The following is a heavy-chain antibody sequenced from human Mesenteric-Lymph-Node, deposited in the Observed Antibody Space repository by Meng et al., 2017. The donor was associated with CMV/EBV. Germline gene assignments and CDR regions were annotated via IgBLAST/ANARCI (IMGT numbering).Heavy chain of an antibody. CDR2: IYYSGST. D-gene: IGHD3-3*01. J-gene: IGHJ5*02. Sequence: YYWGWIRQPPGKGLGWIGSIYYSGSTYYNPSLKSRVTISVDTSKNQFSLKLSSVTAADTAVYYCARGGTNTYYDFWSGFTKAAWFDPWGQGTLVTVSS. CDR1: YY. V-gene: IGHV4-39*07. CDR3: ARGGTNTYYDFWSGFTKAAWFDP.